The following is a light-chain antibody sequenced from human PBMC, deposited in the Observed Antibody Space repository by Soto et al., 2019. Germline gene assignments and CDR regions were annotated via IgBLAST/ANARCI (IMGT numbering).Light chain of an antibody. CDR3: NSYTGTNTLV. CDR1: SSDVGAYNY. CDR2: EVS. Sequence: QSVLTQPASVSGSPGQSITISCTGTSSDVGAYNYVSWYQQHPGKAPKLMIYEVSNRPSGVSNRFSGSKSGNTASLTISGLQAEDEPDYYSNSYTGTNTLVFGTGTKVTGL. V-gene: IGLV2-14*01. J-gene: IGLJ1*01.